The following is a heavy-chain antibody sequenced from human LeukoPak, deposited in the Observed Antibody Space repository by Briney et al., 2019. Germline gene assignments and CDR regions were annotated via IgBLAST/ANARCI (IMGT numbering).Heavy chain of an antibody. D-gene: IGHD3-10*01. Sequence: SETLSLTCTVSGGSISSYYWSWIRQPPGKGLEWIGYIYYSGSTNYNPSLKSRVTISVDTSKNQFSLKLSSVTAADTAVYYCAREIGYNWFDPWGQGTLVTVSS. V-gene: IGHV4-59*01. CDR1: GGSISSYY. CDR2: IYYSGST. CDR3: AREIGYNWFDP. J-gene: IGHJ5*02.